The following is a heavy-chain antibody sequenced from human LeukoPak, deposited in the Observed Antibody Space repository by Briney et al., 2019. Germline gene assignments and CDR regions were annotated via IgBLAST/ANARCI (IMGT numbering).Heavy chain of an antibody. CDR3: AEAGAGYAFDI. J-gene: IGHJ3*02. D-gene: IGHD1-26*01. V-gene: IGHV1-69*13. CDR1: GYTFTDYY. Sequence: ASVKVSCKASGYTFTDYYIQWVRQAPGQGLEWMGGIIPIFGTANYAQKSQGRVTITADESTSTAYMELSSLRSEDTAVYYCAEAGAGYAFDIWGQGTMVTVSS. CDR2: IIPIFGTA.